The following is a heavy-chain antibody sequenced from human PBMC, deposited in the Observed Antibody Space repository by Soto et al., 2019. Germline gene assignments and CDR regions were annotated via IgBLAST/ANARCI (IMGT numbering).Heavy chain of an antibody. CDR2: IDPSTGTT. CDR1: GYTFTSNY. Sequence: QVQLMQSGAEVKKPGASVKISCKASGYTFTSNYLHWVRQAPGQGPEWMGIIDPSTGTTDYSQRFRGRVTMTRDTSTTTVYMQLGSLKSDDMAVYYCARASITNYFDLWGQVTLVTVSS. J-gene: IGHJ4*02. V-gene: IGHV1-46*01. CDR3: ARASITNYFDL. D-gene: IGHD1-20*01.